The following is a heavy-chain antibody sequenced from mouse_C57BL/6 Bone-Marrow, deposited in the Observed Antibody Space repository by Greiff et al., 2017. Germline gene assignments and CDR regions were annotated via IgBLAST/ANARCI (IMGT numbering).Heavy chain of an antibody. CDR3: ARGLLGGFAY. D-gene: IGHD1-1*01. Sequence: EVKLQQSGPELVKPGASVKISCKASGYTFTDYYMNWVKQSHGKSLEWIGDINPNNGGTSYNQKFKGKATLTVDTSSSTAYMELSSLTSEDSAVYYCARGLLGGFAYWGQGTLVTVSA. V-gene: IGHV1-26*01. J-gene: IGHJ3*01. CDR2: INPNNGGT. CDR1: GYTFTDYY.